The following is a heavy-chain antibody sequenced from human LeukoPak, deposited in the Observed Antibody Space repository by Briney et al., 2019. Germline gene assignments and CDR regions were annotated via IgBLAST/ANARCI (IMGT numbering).Heavy chain of an antibody. CDR3: ARDPHRYCSGGSCEPY. Sequence: SETLSLTCTVSGGSISSYYWSWIRQPPGKGLEWIGYIYYSGNTNYNPSLKSRVSISVDTSKNQFSLRLTSVTAADTAVYYCARDPHRYCSGGSCEPYWGQGTLVTVSS. CDR2: IYYSGNT. D-gene: IGHD2-15*01. J-gene: IGHJ4*02. CDR1: GGSISSYY. V-gene: IGHV4-59*01.